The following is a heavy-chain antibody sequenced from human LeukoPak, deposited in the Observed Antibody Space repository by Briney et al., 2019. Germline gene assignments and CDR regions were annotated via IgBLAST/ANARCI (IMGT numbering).Heavy chain of an antibody. V-gene: IGHV4-34*01. J-gene: IGHJ3*02. D-gene: IGHD3-22*01. CDR1: GGSFSGYY. CDR2: INHSGST. Sequence: PSETLSLTCAVYGGSFSGYYWSWIRQPPGKGLEWIGEINHSGSTNYNPSLKSRVTISVDTPKNQFSLKLSSVTAADTAVYYCARGPYYYDSSGSHDAFDIWGQGTMVTVSS. CDR3: ARGPYYYDSSGSHDAFDI.